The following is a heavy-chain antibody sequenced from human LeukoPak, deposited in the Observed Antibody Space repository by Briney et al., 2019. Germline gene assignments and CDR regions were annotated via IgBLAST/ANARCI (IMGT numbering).Heavy chain of an antibody. Sequence: PSETLSLTCAVYGGSFSGYYWSWIRQPPGKGLEWIGEINHSGSTNYNPSLKSRVTISVDTSKNQFSLKLSSVTAADTAAYYCARDRITIFGVVRSYYYYGMDVWGQGTTVTVSS. D-gene: IGHD3-3*01. CDR2: INHSGST. J-gene: IGHJ6*02. V-gene: IGHV4-34*01. CDR1: GGSFSGYY. CDR3: ARDRITIFGVVRSYYYYGMDV.